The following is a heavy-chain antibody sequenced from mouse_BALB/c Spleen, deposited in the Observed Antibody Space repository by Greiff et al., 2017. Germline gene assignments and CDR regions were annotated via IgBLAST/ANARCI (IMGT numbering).Heavy chain of an antibody. Sequence: DVQLQESGPELVKPGASVKLPCTASGYTFTDYTMYWVRQSHGKSLEWIGDINPNNGCTSYTQKFTGKATLTVDKSSSTAYMELRSLTSEDTAVYYGARSGGNYGWYFDVWGAGTTVTVSS. V-gene: IGHV1-18*01. CDR1: GYTFTDYT. CDR2: INPNNGCT. CDR3: ARSGGNYGWYFDV. J-gene: IGHJ1*01. D-gene: IGHD2-1*01.